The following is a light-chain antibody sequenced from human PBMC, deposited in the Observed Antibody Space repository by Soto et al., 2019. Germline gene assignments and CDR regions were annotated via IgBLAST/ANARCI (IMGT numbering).Light chain of an antibody. V-gene: IGKV3-20*01. Sequence: EIVMTQSPATLSLSPGESATLSCRARHYVSASSIAWYQQKGGLAPRLVMHGASSRPTGIPDRFSGSGSATDFTLTISRLEPEDFALYYCQHYGRSPTTFGQGTRLEIK. CDR1: HYVSASS. CDR2: GAS. J-gene: IGKJ5*01. CDR3: QHYGRSPTT.